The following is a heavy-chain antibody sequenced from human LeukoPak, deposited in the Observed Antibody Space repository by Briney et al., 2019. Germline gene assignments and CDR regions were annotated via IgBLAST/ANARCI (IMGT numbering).Heavy chain of an antibody. Sequence: GGSLRLSCAASGFTFSSYSMNWVRQAPGKGLEWVSYISSSSSTIYYADSVKGRLTISRDNAKNSLYLQMNSLRDEDTAVYYCARLPQRIYYDILTGYYSVSDWGQGTLVTVSS. CDR3: ARLPQRIYYDILTGYYSVSD. J-gene: IGHJ4*02. CDR2: ISSSSSTI. V-gene: IGHV3-48*02. D-gene: IGHD3-9*01. CDR1: GFTFSSYS.